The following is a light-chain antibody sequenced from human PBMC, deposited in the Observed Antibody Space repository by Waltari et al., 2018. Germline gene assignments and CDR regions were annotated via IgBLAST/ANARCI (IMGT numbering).Light chain of an antibody. Sequence: QSALTQPRPVSGSPGQSVTVSCTGTCSVVGGYNYFSWYQQHPHKAPKLLIYDINKRPSGVPDRVSGSKSGNTASLTISGLQAEDEADYYCCSYAGTYTQVFGGGTKVTVL. V-gene: IGLV2-11*01. CDR2: DIN. CDR1: CSVVGGYNY. CDR3: CSYAGTYTQV. J-gene: IGLJ3*02.